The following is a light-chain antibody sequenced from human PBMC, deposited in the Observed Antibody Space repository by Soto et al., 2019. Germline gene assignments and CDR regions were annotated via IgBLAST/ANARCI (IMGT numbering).Light chain of an antibody. CDR2: TNN. J-gene: IGLJ2*01. V-gene: IGLV1-47*02. CDR3: ASWDESLSGV. Sequence: QSVLNQPPSASGTPGQRVTICCSGGSXNIGRNYVYWYQQLPGMAPTLLIHTNNQRPSGVPDRFSGSKSGTSASLAVSGLRSEDEADYYCASWDESLSGVFGGGTKVTVL. CDR1: SXNIGRNY.